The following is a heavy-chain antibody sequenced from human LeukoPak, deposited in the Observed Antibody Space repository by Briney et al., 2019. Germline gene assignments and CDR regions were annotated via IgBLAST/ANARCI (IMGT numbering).Heavy chain of an antibody. J-gene: IGHJ4*02. CDR2: ISYDGSNK. Sequence: GRSLRLSCAASGFTFSSYAMHWVRQAPGKGLEWVAVISYDGSNKYYADFVKGRFTISRDNSKNTLYLQMNSLRAEDTAIYYCAKSGDWSSKTFDYWGQGTLVTVSS. D-gene: IGHD2-21*02. V-gene: IGHV3-30-3*02. CDR3: AKSGDWSSKTFDY. CDR1: GFTFSSYA.